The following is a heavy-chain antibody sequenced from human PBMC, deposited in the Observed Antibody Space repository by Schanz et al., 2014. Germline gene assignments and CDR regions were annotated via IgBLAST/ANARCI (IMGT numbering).Heavy chain of an antibody. D-gene: IGHD1-26*01. CDR3: ASSSYRLLSYYYAMDV. CDR2: TYLGGNT. CDR1: GFSISDHT. Sequence: EVQLVESGGGLVQPGGSLRLSCAASGFSISDHTMRWDRQAPGKGLEPVSVTYLGGNTDYADSVKGRFTISRDDSKNTLYLQMSSLRAEDTAVYYCASSSYRLLSYYYAMDVWGQGTTVTVSS. V-gene: IGHV3-66*01. J-gene: IGHJ6*02.